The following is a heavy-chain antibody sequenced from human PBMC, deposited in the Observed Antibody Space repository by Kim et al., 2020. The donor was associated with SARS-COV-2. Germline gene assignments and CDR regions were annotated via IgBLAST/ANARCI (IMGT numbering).Heavy chain of an antibody. CDR3: ASLVTGTTDSDY. D-gene: IGHD1-26*01. V-gene: IGHV3-23*01. Sequence: YYADSVMGRFTVSRDNSRNTLSLQMNSLRAEDTALYYWASLVTGTTDSDYWGQGTLVTVSS. J-gene: IGHJ4*02.